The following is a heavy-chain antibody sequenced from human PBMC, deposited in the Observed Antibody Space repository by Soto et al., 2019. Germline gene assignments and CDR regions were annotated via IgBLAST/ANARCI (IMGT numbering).Heavy chain of an antibody. J-gene: IGHJ6*02. CDR3: ASSSSSGYSYYYGMDV. CDR2: IIPIVGTA. CDR1: GGTFSSYA. Sequence: QVQLVQSGAEVKKPGSSVKVSCKASGGTFSSYAISWVRQAPGQGLEWMGGIIPIVGTANYAQKFQGRVTITADESTRTAYMELSSLRSEDTAVYYCASSSSSGYSYYYGMDVWGQGTTVTVSS. D-gene: IGHD3-22*01. V-gene: IGHV1-69*01.